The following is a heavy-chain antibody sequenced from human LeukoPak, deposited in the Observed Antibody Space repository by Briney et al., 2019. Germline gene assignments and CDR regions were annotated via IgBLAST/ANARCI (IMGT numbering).Heavy chain of an antibody. CDR3: ARAGMGQQLVENFDY. V-gene: IGHV3-15*01. CDR1: GITFSNAW. CDR2: IKSQTDNGTT. D-gene: IGHD6-13*01. Sequence: GGSLRLSCAASGITFSNAWMTWVRQAPGKGLEWVGRIKSQTDNGTTDYAAPVKGRFTISRDNSKNTLYLQMNSLRAEDTAVYYCARAGMGQQLVENFDYWGQGTLVTVSS. J-gene: IGHJ4*02.